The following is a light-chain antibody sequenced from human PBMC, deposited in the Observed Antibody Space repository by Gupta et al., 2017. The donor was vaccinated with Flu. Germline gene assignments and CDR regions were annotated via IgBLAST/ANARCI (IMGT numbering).Light chain of an antibody. V-gene: IGKV1-5*03. Sequence: PPTLTASVADRVSKTVLASSGISFWMAWYQQKPRRSPKLLIYKASSGEAGVPSRFSGSGSGTDFTLTINNLQPDDFATYHCQQDSYSPVTFGGGTKL. CDR3: QQDSYSPVT. J-gene: IGKJ4*02. CDR2: KAS. CDR1: SGISFW.